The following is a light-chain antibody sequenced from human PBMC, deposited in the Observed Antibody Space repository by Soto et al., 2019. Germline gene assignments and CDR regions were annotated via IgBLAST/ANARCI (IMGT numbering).Light chain of an antibody. J-gene: IGKJ1*01. V-gene: IGKV3-15*01. CDR1: QNVATN. Sequence: EAVLTQSPATLSVSPGEGATLSCRARQNVATNLAWYQQRPGQAPRLLIYGASKRAIGLPARFSGSGSGTEFTLTIASLQSEDFSVYYCQQYNNCPQTFGQGTKVEIK. CDR3: QQYNNCPQT. CDR2: GAS.